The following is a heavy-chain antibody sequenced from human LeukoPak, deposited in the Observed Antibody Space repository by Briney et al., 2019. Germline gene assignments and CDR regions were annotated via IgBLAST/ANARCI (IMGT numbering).Heavy chain of an antibody. J-gene: IGHJ5*02. V-gene: IGHV4-59*12. Sequence: SETLSLTCTVSGGSISSYYWSWIRQPPGKGLEWIGYIYYSGSTYYNPSLKSRVTISVDTSKNQFSLKLSSVTAADTAVYYCARDPIRGYSYGSWGQGTLVTVSS. CDR3: ARDPIRGYSYGS. D-gene: IGHD5-18*01. CDR2: IYYSGST. CDR1: GGSISSYY.